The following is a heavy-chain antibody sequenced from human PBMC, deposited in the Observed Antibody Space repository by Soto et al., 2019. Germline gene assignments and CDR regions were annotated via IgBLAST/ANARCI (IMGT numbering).Heavy chain of an antibody. CDR3: ATAADDSGGSCYEWNWFDP. Sequence: ASVKVSCKVSGYTLTELSMHWVRQAPGKGLEWMGGFDPEDGETIYAQKFQGRVTMTEDTSTDTAYMELSSLRSEDTAVYYCATAADDSGGSCYEWNWFDPWGQATLVTVSS. CDR1: GYTLTELS. J-gene: IGHJ5*02. D-gene: IGHD2-15*01. CDR2: FDPEDGET. V-gene: IGHV1-24*01.